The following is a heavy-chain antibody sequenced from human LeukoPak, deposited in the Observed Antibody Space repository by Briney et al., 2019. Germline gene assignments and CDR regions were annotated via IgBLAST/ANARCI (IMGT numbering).Heavy chain of an antibody. Sequence: GGSLRLSCAASGFTFSSYAMSWVRQAPGKGLEWVSSISSSSSYIYYADSVKGRFTISRDNAKNSLYLQMNSLRAEDTAVYYCARVFESRVSVRGVIKYYFDYWGQGTLVTVSS. CDR2: ISSSSSYI. CDR3: ARVFESRVSVRGVIKYYFDY. CDR1: GFTFSSYA. J-gene: IGHJ4*02. V-gene: IGHV3-21*01. D-gene: IGHD3-10*01.